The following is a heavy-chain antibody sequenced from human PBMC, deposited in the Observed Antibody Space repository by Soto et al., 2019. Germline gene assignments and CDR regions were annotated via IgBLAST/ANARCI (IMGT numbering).Heavy chain of an antibody. CDR3: ARSGYSFGPFDY. D-gene: IGHD5-18*01. V-gene: IGHV3-53*01. Sequence: EVQLVESGGGLIQPGGSLRLSCAASGFTVSSTYMSWARQAPGKGLEWVSVIYSGGSTYYADSVKGRFTISRDTYKTTLYLQMNSLRAEDPAVYFCARSGYSFGPFDYWGQGTLVTVSS. CDR2: IYSGGST. CDR1: GFTVSSTY. J-gene: IGHJ4*02.